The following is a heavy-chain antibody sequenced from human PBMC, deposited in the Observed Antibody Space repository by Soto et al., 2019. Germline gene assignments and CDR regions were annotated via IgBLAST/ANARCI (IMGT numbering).Heavy chain of an antibody. V-gene: IGHV1-8*01. CDR3: GRAAPDLDS. D-gene: IGHD6-25*01. CDR2: MNLKSGYT. CDR1: GYTFTKYD. Sequence: QVQLVQSGAEVRKPGASVKVSCKASGYTFTKYDINWVRQAAGQGLEWMGWMNLKSGYTGSAQKFQGRVTMTSDTYISTAYMELSSLTSEDTAVYYCGRAAPDLDSWGQGTLVTVSS. J-gene: IGHJ4*02.